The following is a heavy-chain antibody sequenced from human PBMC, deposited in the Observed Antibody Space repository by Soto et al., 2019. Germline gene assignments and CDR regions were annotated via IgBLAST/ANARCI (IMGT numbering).Heavy chain of an antibody. CDR1: GFTFSDYY. J-gene: IGHJ4*02. Sequence: GGSLRLSCAASGFTFSDYYMSWIRQAPGKGLEWVSYISSSGSTIYYADSVKGRFTISRDNAKNSLYLQMNSLRAEDTAVYYCARDRLPSYYGEGGNDYWGQGTLVTVSS. V-gene: IGHV3-11*01. CDR2: ISSSGSTI. CDR3: ARDRLPSYYGEGGNDY. D-gene: IGHD4-17*01.